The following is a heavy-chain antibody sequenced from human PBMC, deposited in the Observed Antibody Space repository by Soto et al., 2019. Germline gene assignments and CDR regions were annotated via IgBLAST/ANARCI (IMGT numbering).Heavy chain of an antibody. V-gene: IGHV3-21*01. J-gene: IGHJ3*02. CDR2: ISSSSSYI. Sequence: GGSLRLSCAASGFTFSSYSMNWVRQAPGKGLEWVSSISSSSSYIYYADSVKGRFTISRDNAKNSLYLQMNSLRAEDTAVYYCARAIAGGSDCGGDCPQAFDIWGQGTMVTVSS. D-gene: IGHD2-21*01. CDR3: ARAIAGGSDCGGDCPQAFDI. CDR1: GFTFSSYS.